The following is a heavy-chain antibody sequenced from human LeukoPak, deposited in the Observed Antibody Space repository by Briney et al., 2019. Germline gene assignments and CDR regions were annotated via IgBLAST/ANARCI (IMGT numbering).Heavy chain of an antibody. V-gene: IGHV4-34*01. Sequence: SETLSLTCAVYGGSFSGYYWSWIRQPPGKGLEWIGEINHSGSTNYNPSLKSRVTISVDTSKNQFSLKLSSVTAADTAVYCCARGRQDYYYYGMDVWGQGTTVTVSS. CDR2: INHSGST. J-gene: IGHJ6*02. CDR3: ARGRQDYYYYGMDV. CDR1: GGSFSGYY.